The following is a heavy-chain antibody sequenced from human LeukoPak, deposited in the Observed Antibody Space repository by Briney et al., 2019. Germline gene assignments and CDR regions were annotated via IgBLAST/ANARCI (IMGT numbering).Heavy chain of an antibody. CDR3: ASVPAAAHRGYFDY. V-gene: IGHV4-30-2*01. CDR2: FYHDGST. J-gene: IGHJ4*02. D-gene: IGHD6-13*01. CDR1: GVSISSGAYS. Sequence: SETLSLTCAVSGVSISSGAYSWSWIRQAPGKGLEWIGYFYHDGSTYYNPSLKNRVTMSVDRSKNQFSLKLGSVTAADTAVYYCASVPAAAHRGYFDYWGQGTLVTVSS.